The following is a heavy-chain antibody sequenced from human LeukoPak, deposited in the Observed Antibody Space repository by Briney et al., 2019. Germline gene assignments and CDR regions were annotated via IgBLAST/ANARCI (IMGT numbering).Heavy chain of an antibody. V-gene: IGHV3-30*18. Sequence: LSXXXAGFTFSSYGMHWVRQAPGKGLEWVAVISYDGSNKYYADSVKGRFTISRDNSKNTLYLQMNSLRAEDTAVYYCAKAGYSNSFDYWGQGTLVTVSS. D-gene: IGHD4-11*01. J-gene: IGHJ4*02. CDR3: AKAGYSNSFDY. CDR2: ISYDGSNK. CDR1: GFTFSSYG.